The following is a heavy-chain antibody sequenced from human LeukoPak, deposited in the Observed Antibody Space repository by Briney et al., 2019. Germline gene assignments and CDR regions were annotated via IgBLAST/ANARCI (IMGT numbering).Heavy chain of an antibody. CDR2: INPNSGGT. V-gene: IGHV1-2*02. Sequence: ASVKVSCKASGYTFTGYYMHWVRQAPGQGLEWMGWINPNSGGTNYAQKFQGRVTMTRDTSISTAYMELSRLRSDDTAVYYCARDNVARGGFLEWLSQDPKNWFDPWGQGTLVTVSS. CDR3: ARDNVARGGFLEWLSQDPKNWFDP. CDR1: GYTFTGYY. J-gene: IGHJ5*02. D-gene: IGHD3-3*01.